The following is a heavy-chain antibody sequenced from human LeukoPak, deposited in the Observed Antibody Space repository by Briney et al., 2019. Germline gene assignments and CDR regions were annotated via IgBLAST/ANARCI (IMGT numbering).Heavy chain of an antibody. CDR1: GYAFTSYH. CDR3: ARSDYNDYRGLGF. J-gene: IGHJ4*02. D-gene: IGHD4-11*01. V-gene: IGHV1-46*01. Sequence: GASVKVSCKASGYAFTSYHIHWIRQAPGQGLGWMGIIIPSSGSTTYAQKFQGRVTMTRDTSTKTVYMELSSLTSDDTAAYFCARSDYNDYRGLGFWGQGTPVTVS. CDR2: IIPSSGST.